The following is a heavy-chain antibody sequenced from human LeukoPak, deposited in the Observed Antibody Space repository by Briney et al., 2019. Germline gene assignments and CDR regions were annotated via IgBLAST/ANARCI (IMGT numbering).Heavy chain of an antibody. J-gene: IGHJ3*02. CDR2: INWNGGST. D-gene: IGHD3-22*01. V-gene: IGHV3-20*04. CDR1: GFTFDDYG. Sequence: GGSLRLSCAASGFTFDDYGMSWVRQAPGKGLEWVSGINWNGGSTGYADSVKGRFTISRDNPKNTLYLQMNSLRAEDTAVYYCAREYEYYYDSRKSLAFDIWGQGTMVTVSS. CDR3: AREYEYYYDSRKSLAFDI.